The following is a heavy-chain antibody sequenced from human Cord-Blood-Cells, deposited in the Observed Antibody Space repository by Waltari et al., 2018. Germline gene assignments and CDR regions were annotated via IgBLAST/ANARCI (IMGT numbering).Heavy chain of an antibody. CDR1: GYSISSGYY. CDR2: IYHSGRT. D-gene: IGHD1-1*01. Sequence: QVQLQESGPGLVKPSETLSLTCAVSGYSISSGYYWGWIRQPPGKGLDWIGSIYHSGRTYYTPSLKSRVTISVDTSKNQFSLKLSSVTAADTAVYYCAREGERGWFDPWGQGTLVTVSS. J-gene: IGHJ5*02. CDR3: AREGERGWFDP. V-gene: IGHV4-38-2*02.